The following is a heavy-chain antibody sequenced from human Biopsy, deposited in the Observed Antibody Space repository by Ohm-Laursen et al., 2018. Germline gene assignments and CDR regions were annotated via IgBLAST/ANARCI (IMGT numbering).Heavy chain of an antibody. J-gene: IGHJ4*02. D-gene: IGHD3-10*01. Sequence: SLRLSCSASGFMFSASWMSWVRQAPGKGLEWVANINPDGSVKYFADSVKGRFTISRDNAENSMYLQMSSLTVDDTAVYYCARDGAGSYHDYWGQGTLVTVSS. CDR3: ARDGAGSYHDY. CDR1: GFMFSASW. V-gene: IGHV3-7*01. CDR2: INPDGSVK.